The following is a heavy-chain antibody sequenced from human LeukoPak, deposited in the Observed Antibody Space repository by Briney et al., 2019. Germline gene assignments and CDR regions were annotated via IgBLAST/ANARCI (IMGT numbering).Heavy chain of an antibody. V-gene: IGHV4-39*01. Sequence: SETLSLTCTLSGGSISTSNYYWGWIRKAPGKGLEWIGSIYNGGGTHYNPSLKSRVTISIDTSKNQFSLNLSSVTAADTAVYYCARYMSSTAQDYWGQGTLVTVSS. D-gene: IGHD5-18*01. CDR3: ARYMSSTAQDY. CDR1: GGSISTSNYY. J-gene: IGHJ4*02. CDR2: IYNGGGT.